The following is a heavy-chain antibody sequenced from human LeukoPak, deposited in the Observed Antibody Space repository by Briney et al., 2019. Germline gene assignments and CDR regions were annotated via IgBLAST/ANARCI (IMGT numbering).Heavy chain of an antibody. Sequence: SETLSLTCTVSGGSISSYYWSWIRQPAGKGLEWIGRIYTSGSTNYNPSLKSRVTMSVDTSKNQFSLKLSSVTAADTAVYYCTLEGYYYDSSGGYYYMDVWGKGTTVTISS. CDR3: TLEGYYYDSSGGYYYMDV. D-gene: IGHD3-22*01. CDR2: IYTSGST. V-gene: IGHV4-4*07. J-gene: IGHJ6*03. CDR1: GGSISSYY.